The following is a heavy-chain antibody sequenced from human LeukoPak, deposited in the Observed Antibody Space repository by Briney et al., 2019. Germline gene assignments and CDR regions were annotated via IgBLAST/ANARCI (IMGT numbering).Heavy chain of an antibody. J-gene: IGHJ6*03. CDR2: INPHSGDT. Sequence: GESLKISCKASGYTFTDYYLHWVRQAPGQGLEWMGWINPHSGDTNYAQKFQGRVTMTRDTSISTAYMELSRLRSDDTAVYYCAAAGPSDYDYYMDVWGKGTTVTISS. V-gene: IGHV1-2*02. CDR3: AAAGPSDYDYYMDV. D-gene: IGHD6-13*01. CDR1: GYTFTDYY.